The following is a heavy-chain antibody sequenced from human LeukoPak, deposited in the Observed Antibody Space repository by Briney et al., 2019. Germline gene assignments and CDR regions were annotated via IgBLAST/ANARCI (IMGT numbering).Heavy chain of an antibody. J-gene: IGHJ3*02. CDR1: GGSISNYY. D-gene: IGHD3-10*01. Sequence: SETLSLTCTVSGGSISNYYWSWIRQPPGKGLEWIGYIYYSGSTNYNPSLKSRVTISVDTSKNQFSLKLSSVTAADTAVYYCATGTRYGSGSYAFDIWGQGTMVTVSS. CDR3: ATGTRYGSGSYAFDI. V-gene: IGHV4-59*01. CDR2: IYYSGST.